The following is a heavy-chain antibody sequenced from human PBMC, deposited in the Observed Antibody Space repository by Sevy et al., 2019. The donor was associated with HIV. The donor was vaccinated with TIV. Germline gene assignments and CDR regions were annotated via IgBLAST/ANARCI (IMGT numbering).Heavy chain of an antibody. D-gene: IGHD2-15*01. CDR2: ISSSSSTI. J-gene: IGHJ3*02. V-gene: IGHV3-48*02. CDR1: GFTFSTYS. CDR3: ARKKYCSGGSCSILDAFDI. Sequence: GGSLRLSCAASGFTFSTYSMNWVRQAPGKGLEWVSYISSSSSTIYYADSVKGQFTISRDNAKNSLYLQMNSLRDEDTAVYYCARKKYCSGGSCSILDAFDIWGQGTMVTVSS.